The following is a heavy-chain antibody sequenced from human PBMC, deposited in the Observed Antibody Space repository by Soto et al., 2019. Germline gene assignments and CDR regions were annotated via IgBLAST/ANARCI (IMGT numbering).Heavy chain of an antibody. CDR1: GYSYTSYW. Sequence: PGESLKISCKGCGYSYTSYWIGWVRQMNGKGLEWMGIIYPGDPDTRYSPSFQGQVTISADKSISTAYLQWSSLKASDTAMYYCARIRGCSGGSCYSPDYYFYYYMDVWGKGTTVTVSS. D-gene: IGHD2-15*01. CDR3: ARIRGCSGGSCYSPDYYFYYYMDV. CDR2: IYPGDPDT. J-gene: IGHJ6*03. V-gene: IGHV5-51*01.